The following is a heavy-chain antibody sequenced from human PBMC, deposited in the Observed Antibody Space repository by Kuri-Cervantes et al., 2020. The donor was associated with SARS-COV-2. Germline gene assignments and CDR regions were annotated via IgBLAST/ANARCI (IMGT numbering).Heavy chain of an antibody. CDR1: GFTFNRYS. V-gene: IGHV3-7*01. J-gene: IGHJ6*03. Sequence: GESLKISCAASGFTFNRYSMNWVRQAPGKGLEWVANIKQDGSEKYYVDSVKGRFTISRDNAKNSLYLQMNSLRAEDTAVYYCARDRHITIFGVVMGIQSAYYYYYMDVWGRGTTVTVSS. CDR2: IKQDGSEK. CDR3: ARDRHITIFGVVMGIQSAYYYYYMDV. D-gene: IGHD3-3*01.